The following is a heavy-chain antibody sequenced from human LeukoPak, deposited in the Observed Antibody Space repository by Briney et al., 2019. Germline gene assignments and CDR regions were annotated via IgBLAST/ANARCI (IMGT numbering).Heavy chain of an antibody. CDR2: ISSSGSTT. CDR1: GFPFSSYW. Sequence: PGGSLRLSCVASGFPFSSYWMTWVRQAPGKGLEWVSGISSSGSTTYYADSVKGRFTISRDNSKNTLYLQMNSLRAEDTATYYCAKFNIVVVPAAAFEYWGQGTLVTVSS. D-gene: IGHD2-2*01. CDR3: AKFNIVVVPAAAFEY. J-gene: IGHJ4*02. V-gene: IGHV3-23*01.